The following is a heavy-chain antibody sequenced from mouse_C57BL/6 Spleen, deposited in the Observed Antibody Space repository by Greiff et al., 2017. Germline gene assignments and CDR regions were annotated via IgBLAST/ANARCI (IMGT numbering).Heavy chain of an antibody. CDR3: ARGDPKNYAMDY. CDR1: GYAFSSYW. J-gene: IGHJ4*01. CDR2: IYPGDGDT. V-gene: IGHV1-80*01. Sequence: QVQLQQSGAELVKPGASVKISCKASGYAFSSYWMNWVKQRPGKGLEWIGQIYPGDGDTNYNGKFKGKATLTADKSSSTAYMQHSSLTSEDSAVYFCARGDPKNYAMDYWGQGTSGTVSS.